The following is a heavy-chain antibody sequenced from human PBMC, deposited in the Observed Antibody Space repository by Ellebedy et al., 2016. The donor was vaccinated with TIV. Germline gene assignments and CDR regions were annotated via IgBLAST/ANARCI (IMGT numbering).Heavy chain of an antibody. CDR2: THDSGTT. Sequence: MPSETLSLTCSVSGGSVRTYYWSWLRQSPGKGLEWIGSTHDSGTTSYNASLKRRLNISVDTSKNQLSLELDSVTAADTAVYYCARGRRGYTSSWYEYWGQGALVTVSS. CDR3: ARGRRGYTSSWYEY. V-gene: IGHV4-59*02. J-gene: IGHJ4*02. CDR1: GGSVRTYY. D-gene: IGHD6-13*01.